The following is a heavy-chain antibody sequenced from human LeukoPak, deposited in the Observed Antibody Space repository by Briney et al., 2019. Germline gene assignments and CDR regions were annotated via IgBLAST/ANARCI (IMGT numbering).Heavy chain of an antibody. V-gene: IGHV3-23*01. D-gene: IGHD6-19*01. CDR3: AKAVDGTGWYVFDY. CDR1: RFIFSSYA. J-gene: IGHJ4*02. CDR2: INGSGGNT. Sequence: PGGSLRLSCAASRFIFSSYAISWVRQAPGKGLEWVSAINGSGGNTYYADAVRGRFTISRDNSKNTLYLQMSSLRGDDTAIYYCAKAVDGTGWYVFDYWGQGTLVTVSS.